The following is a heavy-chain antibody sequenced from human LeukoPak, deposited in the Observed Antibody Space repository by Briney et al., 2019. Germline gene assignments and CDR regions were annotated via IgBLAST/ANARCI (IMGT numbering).Heavy chain of an antibody. J-gene: IGHJ4*02. Sequence: GGSLRLSCAASGFTSSSYGMHWVRQAPGKGLEWVAVIWYDGSNKYYADSVKGRFTISRDNSKNTLYLQMNSLRAEDTAVYYCARESSAAFSYYFGYWGQGTLVTVSS. D-gene: IGHD3-16*02. CDR2: IWYDGSNK. CDR1: GFTSSSYG. CDR3: ARESSAAFSYYFGY. V-gene: IGHV3-33*01.